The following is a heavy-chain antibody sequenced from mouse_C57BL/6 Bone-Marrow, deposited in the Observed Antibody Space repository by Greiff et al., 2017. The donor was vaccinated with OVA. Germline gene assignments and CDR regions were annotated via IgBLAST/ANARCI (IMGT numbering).Heavy chain of an antibody. Sequence: EVKVVESGGGLVQSGRSLRLSCATSGFTFSDFYMEWVRQAPGKGLEWIAASRNKANDYTTEYSASVKGRFIVSRDTSQSILYLQMNALRAEDTAIYYCARDADVWGTGTTVTVSS. CDR3: ARDADV. V-gene: IGHV7-1*01. J-gene: IGHJ1*03. CDR1: GFTFSDFY. CDR2: SRNKANDYTT.